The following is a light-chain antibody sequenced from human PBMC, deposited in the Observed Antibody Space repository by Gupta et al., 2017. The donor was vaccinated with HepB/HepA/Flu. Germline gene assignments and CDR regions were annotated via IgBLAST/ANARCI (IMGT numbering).Light chain of an antibody. CDR2: DAS. V-gene: IGKV3-11*01. J-gene: IGKJ1*01. CDR3: QQRWT. Sequence: EIVLTQSPATLSLSPGERATLSCRASQSVSRYLAWYQQKPGQAPRLLIYDASNRATGIPARFSGSGSGTDFTLTFSSIEPEDFEVYDGQQRWTFGQGTKVEIK. CDR1: QSVSRY.